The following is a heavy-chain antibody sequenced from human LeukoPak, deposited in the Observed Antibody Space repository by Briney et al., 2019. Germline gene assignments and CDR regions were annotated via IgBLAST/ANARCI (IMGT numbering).Heavy chain of an antibody. Sequence: PGGSLRLSCAASGFTFSRYDINWVRQAPGKGLEWVSYISSSGSSIHYADSVKGRFIISRDNAKNSLYLQMNSLRVEDTAVYYCARVFGGGASEGVYWGQGTLVTVSS. D-gene: IGHD3-10*02. J-gene: IGHJ4*02. CDR1: GFTFSRYD. CDR2: ISSSGSSI. V-gene: IGHV3-48*03. CDR3: ARVFGGGASEGVY.